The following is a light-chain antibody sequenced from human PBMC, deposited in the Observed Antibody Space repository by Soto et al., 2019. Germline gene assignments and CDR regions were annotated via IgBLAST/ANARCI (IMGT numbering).Light chain of an antibody. CDR1: QSVNNY. CDR2: DAS. CDR3: QQRFNWPPIT. Sequence: EIVLTQSPGTLSLSPGERATLSCRASQSVNNYVAWYQQKPAQAPRLLIYDASNRATGVPGRFSGSGSGTDFTLTISSLEPEDFAVYYCQQRFNWPPITFGQGTRLEIK. J-gene: IGKJ5*01. V-gene: IGKV3-11*01.